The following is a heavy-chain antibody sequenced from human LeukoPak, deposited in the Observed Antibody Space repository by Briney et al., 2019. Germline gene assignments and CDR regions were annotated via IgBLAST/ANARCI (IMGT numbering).Heavy chain of an antibody. D-gene: IGHD1-1*01. CDR2: IKEDGSEK. V-gene: IGHV3-7*01. CDR1: GFTFSNYW. J-gene: IGHJ4*02. CDR3: TRNRGTDY. Sequence: PGGSLRLSCAASGFTFSNYWMNWVRQAPGKGLEWVANIKEDGSEKIYVDSVKGRFTISRGNSKNSLYLQINNLRAGDTAVYYCTRNRGTDYWGQGTLVTVSS.